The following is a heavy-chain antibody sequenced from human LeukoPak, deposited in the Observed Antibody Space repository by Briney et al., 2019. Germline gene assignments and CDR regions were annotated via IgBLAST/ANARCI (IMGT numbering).Heavy chain of an antibody. J-gene: IGHJ4*02. D-gene: IGHD2-21*02. CDR3: VKLTAAGLVDS. CDR1: GFSFDDYA. V-gene: IGHV3-9*01. CDR2: IGWNGGGI. Sequence: PGGSLRLSCAASGFSFDDYAMHWVRQAPGKGLEWVSGIGWNGGGIVYADSVKGRFTISRDNAKNSLYLQMNSLGAEDTALYYCVKLTAAGLVDSWGQGTLVTVSS.